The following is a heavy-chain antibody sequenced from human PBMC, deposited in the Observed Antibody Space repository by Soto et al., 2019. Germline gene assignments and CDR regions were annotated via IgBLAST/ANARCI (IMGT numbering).Heavy chain of an antibody. D-gene: IGHD3-10*01. J-gene: IGHJ5*02. CDR3: ARRIGGYYGSGSYYNWFDP. CDR2: IYYSGST. V-gene: IGHV4-39*01. Sequence: QLQLQESGPGLVKPSETLSLTCTVSGGSISSSSYYWGWIRQPPGKGLEWIGSIYYSGSTYYNPSLKSRVTISVDTSKNQFSLKLSSVTAADTAVYYCARRIGGYYGSGSYYNWFDPWGQGTLVTVSS. CDR1: GGSISSSSYY.